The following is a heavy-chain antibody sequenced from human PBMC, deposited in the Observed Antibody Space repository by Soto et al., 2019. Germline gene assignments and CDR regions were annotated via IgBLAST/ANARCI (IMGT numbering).Heavy chain of an antibody. V-gene: IGHV6-1*01. D-gene: IGHD6-25*01. CDR1: GDSVSSNSAA. CDR3: ARVPASSQTTAGGDRDYYYGMDV. Sequence: PSQTLSLTCAISGDSVSSNSAAWNWIRQSPSRGLEWLGRTYYRSKWYNDYAVSVKSRITINPDTSKNQFSLQLNSVTPEDTAVYYCARVPASSQTTAGGDRDYYYGMDVWGQGTTVTVSS. J-gene: IGHJ6*02. CDR2: TYYRSKWYN.